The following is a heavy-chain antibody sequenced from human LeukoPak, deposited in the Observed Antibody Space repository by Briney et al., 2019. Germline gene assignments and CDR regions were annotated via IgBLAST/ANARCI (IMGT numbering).Heavy chain of an antibody. J-gene: IGHJ4*02. Sequence: SETLSLTCVVSGGSIYSPNWWTWVRQPPGKGLEWIGEVSHTGRTNYHPSLQSRVTISLDESKNHFSLRVTSMTAADTAVYYCASRDDSGPYWGQGTLVPVSS. CDR1: GGSIYSPNW. CDR3: ASRDDSGPY. D-gene: IGHD4-17*01. CDR2: VSHTGRT. V-gene: IGHV4/OR15-8*01.